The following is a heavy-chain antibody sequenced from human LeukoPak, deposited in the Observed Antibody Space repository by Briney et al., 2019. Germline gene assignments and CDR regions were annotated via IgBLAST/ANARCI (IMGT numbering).Heavy chain of an antibody. Sequence: GGPLSLSCDASGFTFDDYSMHWVRQRPGKDLQWVSLITWDGGSTFYVDSVKGRFTISRDNSRESLSLQMNGLSTDDTGLYYCARERERVIDYWGQGTLVTVSS. CDR1: GFTFDDYS. CDR2: ITWDGGST. CDR3: ARERERVIDY. V-gene: IGHV3-43*01. D-gene: IGHD1-26*01. J-gene: IGHJ4*02.